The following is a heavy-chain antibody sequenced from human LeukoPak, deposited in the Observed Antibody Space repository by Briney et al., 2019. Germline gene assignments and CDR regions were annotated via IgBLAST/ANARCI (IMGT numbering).Heavy chain of an antibody. V-gene: IGHV1-24*01. CDR3: ARALVVAAAFDI. D-gene: IGHD5-12*01. J-gene: IGHJ3*02. Sequence: WASVKVSCKVSGYTLTELSMHWVRQAPGKGLEWMGGFDPEDGETIYAQKFQGRATMTEDTSTDTAYMELSSLRSEDTAVYYCARALVVAAAFDIWGQGTMVTVSS. CDR2: FDPEDGET. CDR1: GYTLTELS.